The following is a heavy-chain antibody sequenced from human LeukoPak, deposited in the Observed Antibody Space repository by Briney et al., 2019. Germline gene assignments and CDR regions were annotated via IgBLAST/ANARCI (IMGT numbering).Heavy chain of an antibody. V-gene: IGHV2-5*02. CDR2: IYWDDDK. CDR3: AHRVIINGLYYDSSGYFDY. CDR1: GFSLTTSGVA. J-gene: IGHJ4*02. D-gene: IGHD3-22*01. Sequence: SGPSLVKPTHTLTLTCTFSGFSLTTSGVAVGWIRQPPGKELEWLALIYWDDDKRYSPSLKSRLTITKDTSKNQVVLTLTNMDPVDTATYYCAHRVIINGLYYDSSGYFDYWGRGTLVTVSS.